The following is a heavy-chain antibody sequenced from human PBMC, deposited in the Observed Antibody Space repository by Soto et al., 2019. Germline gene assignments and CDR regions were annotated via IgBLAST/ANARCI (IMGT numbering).Heavy chain of an antibody. CDR2: IKQDGSEK. V-gene: IGHV3-7*01. D-gene: IGHD6-13*01. CDR1: GFTFSSYW. J-gene: IGHJ5*02. Sequence: GGSLRLSCAASGFTFSSYWMSWVRQAPGKGLEWVANIKQDGSEKYYVDSVKGRFTISRDNAKNSLYLQMNSLRAEDTAVYYCARESWQQLPSGTFDPWGQGTLVTVSS. CDR3: ARESWQQLPSGTFDP.